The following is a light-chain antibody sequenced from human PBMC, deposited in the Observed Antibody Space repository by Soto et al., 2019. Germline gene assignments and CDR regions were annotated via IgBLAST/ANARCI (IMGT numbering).Light chain of an antibody. CDR3: CRYTGTTYTWV. V-gene: IGLV2-14*01. Sequence: QSVLTQPASVSGSPGQSITISCTGTSSDVGNFVSWYRQHPGKAPQLLIYDVSSRPSGISDRFSGSKSGNTASLTISGLQSEDEADYYCCRYTGTTYTWVFGGGTKVTVL. CDR1: SSDVGNF. CDR2: DVS. J-gene: IGLJ3*02.